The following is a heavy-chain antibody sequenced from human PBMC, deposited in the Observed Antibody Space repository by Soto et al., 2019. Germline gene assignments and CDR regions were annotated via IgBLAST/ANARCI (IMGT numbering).Heavy chain of an antibody. J-gene: IGHJ5*02. CDR1: GFTFSSYS. CDR3: ARGQPQYDFRSGYNRDWFDP. D-gene: IGHD3-3*01. V-gene: IGHV3-21*01. Sequence: PGGSLRLSCAASGFTFSSYSMNWVRQAPGKGLAWVSFISSSSSYIYYAYSVKGRFTISRDNAKNSLYLHMNSLRAEDTAVYYCARGQPQYDFRSGYNRDWFDPSGQGTLVTVSS. CDR2: ISSSSSYI.